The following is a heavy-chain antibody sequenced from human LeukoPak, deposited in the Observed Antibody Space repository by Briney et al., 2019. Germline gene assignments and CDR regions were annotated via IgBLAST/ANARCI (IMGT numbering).Heavy chain of an antibody. J-gene: IGHJ4*02. Sequence: PSETLSLTCTVSGGSISSSSYYWGWIRQPPGKGLEWIGSIYYSGSTYYNPSLKSRVSIFVDTSKNQFSLKLSSVTAADTAVYYCASPGARGYDSSGYYPFDYWGQGTLVTVSS. CDR3: ASPGARGYDSSGYYPFDY. V-gene: IGHV4-39*01. CDR2: IYYSGST. D-gene: IGHD3-22*01. CDR1: GGSISSSSYY.